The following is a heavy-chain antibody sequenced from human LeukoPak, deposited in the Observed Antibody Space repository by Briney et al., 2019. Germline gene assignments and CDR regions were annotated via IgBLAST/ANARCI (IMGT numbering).Heavy chain of an antibody. CDR2: ISSDSDYT. CDR1: GFTFSSYS. Sequence: PGGSLRLSCAASGFTFSSYSMNWVRQAPGKGPECVSSISSDSDYTYYADAVKGRFTISRDDAKNSLYLQMNSLRAEDTAVYYCATEKVTDSYSIPWGQGTLVTVSS. CDR3: ATEKVTDSYSIP. V-gene: IGHV3-21*01. J-gene: IGHJ4*02. D-gene: IGHD2-21*02.